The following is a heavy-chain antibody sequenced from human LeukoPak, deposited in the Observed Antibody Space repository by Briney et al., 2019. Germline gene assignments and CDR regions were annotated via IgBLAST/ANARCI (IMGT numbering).Heavy chain of an antibody. CDR3: ARDKFRGSSGWYDY. D-gene: IGHD6-19*01. CDR1: GYTFTSYG. J-gene: IGHJ4*02. V-gene: IGHV1-18*04. CDR2: ISAYNGNT. Sequence: ASVKVSCKASGYTFTSYGISWVRQAPGQGLEWMGWISAYNGNTNYALKLQGRVTMTTDTSTSTAYMELRSLRSDDTAVYYCARDKFRGSSGWYDYWGQGTLVTVSS.